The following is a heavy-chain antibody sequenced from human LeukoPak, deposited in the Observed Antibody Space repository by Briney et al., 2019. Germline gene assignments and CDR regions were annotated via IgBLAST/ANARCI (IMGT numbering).Heavy chain of an antibody. V-gene: IGHV3-23*01. CDR2: ITGSGTNT. Sequence: GGTLRLSCAASGCTFSSYAMGWVHQGPGKGLDWVSTITGSGTNTYYADSVKGRFTISRDNSKNTLYLQMNSLRAEDTAIYYCAQSRGGWFDPWGQGTLVTVSS. J-gene: IGHJ5*02. CDR1: GCTFSSYA. D-gene: IGHD3-16*01. CDR3: AQSRGGWFDP.